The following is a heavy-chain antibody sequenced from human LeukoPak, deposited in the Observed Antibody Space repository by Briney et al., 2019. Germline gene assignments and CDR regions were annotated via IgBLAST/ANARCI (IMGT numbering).Heavy chain of an antibody. CDR3: ARGSRLGVVGRDAFDI. CDR2: INWNSDSI. CDR1: GYTFDDYA. V-gene: IGHV3-9*01. D-gene: IGHD3-3*01. Sequence: GGSLRLSCAVSGYTFDDYAMHWVRQVPGKGLEWVSGINWNSDSIGYADSVKGRFTTSRDNAKNSLYLQVNSLRAEDTAVYHCARGSRLGVVGRDAFDIWGQGTMVTVSS. J-gene: IGHJ3*02.